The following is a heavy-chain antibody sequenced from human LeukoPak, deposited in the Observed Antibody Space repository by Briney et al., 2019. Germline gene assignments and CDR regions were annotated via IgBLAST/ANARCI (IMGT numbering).Heavy chain of an antibody. D-gene: IGHD2-2*02. CDR2: IIPIFGTA. V-gene: IGHV1-69*13. CDR1: GGTFSSYA. J-gene: IGHJ4*02. CDR3: AREGDCSSTSCYTVDY. Sequence: SVKVSCKASGGTFSSYAISWVRQAPGQGLEWMGGIIPIFGTANYAQKFQGRVTITADESTSTAYMELSSLRSGDTAVYYCAREGDCSSTSCYTVDYWGQGTLVTVSS.